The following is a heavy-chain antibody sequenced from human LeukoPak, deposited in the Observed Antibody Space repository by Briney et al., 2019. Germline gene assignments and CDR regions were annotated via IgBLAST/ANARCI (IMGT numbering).Heavy chain of an antibody. CDR1: GFTFSSYS. V-gene: IGHV3-21*01. CDR3: ARDLYGDYPWDY. CDR2: ISSSSSYI. J-gene: IGHJ4*02. D-gene: IGHD4-17*01. Sequence: GGSLRLSCAASGFTFSSYSMNWVRQAPGKGLEWVSSISSSSSYIYYADSVKGRFTISRDNAKNSLYLQMNSLRAEDTAVYYCARDLYGDYPWDYWGQGTLVAVSS.